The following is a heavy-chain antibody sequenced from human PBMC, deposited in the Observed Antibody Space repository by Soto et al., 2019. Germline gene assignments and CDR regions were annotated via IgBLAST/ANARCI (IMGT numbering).Heavy chain of an antibody. Sequence: SEPLSLTCTVSGGSISSSSYYWGWIRQPPGKGLEWIGSIYYSGSTYYNPSLKSRVTISVDTSKNQFSLKLSSVTAADTAVYYCNYGDYVVDYWGQGTLVTVSS. J-gene: IGHJ4*02. CDR3: NYGDYVVDY. CDR2: IYYSGST. V-gene: IGHV4-39*01. CDR1: GGSISSSSYY. D-gene: IGHD4-17*01.